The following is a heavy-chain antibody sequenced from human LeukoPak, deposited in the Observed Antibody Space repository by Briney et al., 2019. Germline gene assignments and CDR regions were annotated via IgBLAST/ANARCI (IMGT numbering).Heavy chain of an antibody. Sequence: GGSLRLSCAASGFTFYDYAMHWVRQAPGKGLEWVSGISCNSGSIGYADSVKGRFTISRDNAKNSLYLQMNSLRAEDTALYYCAKGIDSSSCMGFDYWGQGTLVTVSS. CDR2: ISCNSGSI. CDR3: AKGIDSSSCMGFDY. CDR1: GFTFYDYA. J-gene: IGHJ4*02. D-gene: IGHD6-13*01. V-gene: IGHV3-9*01.